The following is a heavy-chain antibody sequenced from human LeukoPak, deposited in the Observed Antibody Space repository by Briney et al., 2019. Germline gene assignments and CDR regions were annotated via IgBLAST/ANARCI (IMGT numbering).Heavy chain of an antibody. CDR3: ARGEFYYYYMDV. CDR1: GDGVSSNRAA. V-gene: IGHV6-1*01. J-gene: IGHJ6*02. Sequence: SETLSLTCAISGDGVSSNRAAWNWIRQSPSRGLEWLGRTYFRAKWYNDYAVSVKSRITINPDTSENQFSLQLNSVTPEDTAVYYCARGEFYYYYMDVWGQGITVTVSS. CDR2: TYFRAKWYN.